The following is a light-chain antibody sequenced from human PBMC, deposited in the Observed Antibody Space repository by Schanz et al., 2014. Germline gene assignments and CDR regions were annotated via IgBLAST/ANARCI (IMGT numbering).Light chain of an antibody. Sequence: QSGLTQPASVSGSPGQSITISCTETSSDVGGYTYVSWYQQHPGKAPKLMIYDVNNRPSGVSPLFSFSNSGHTASLPISGLQAEDEADYYCSSHTSSTTWVFGGGTKLTVL. J-gene: IGLJ3*02. V-gene: IGLV2-14*01. CDR1: SSDVGGYTY. CDR2: DVN. CDR3: SSHTSSTTWV.